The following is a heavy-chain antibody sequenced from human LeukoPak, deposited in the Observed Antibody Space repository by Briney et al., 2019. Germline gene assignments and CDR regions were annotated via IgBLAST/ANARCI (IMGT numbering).Heavy chain of an antibody. CDR1: GFTFSSYA. Sequence: GGSLRLSCAASGFTFSSYAMHWVRQAPGKGLEWVTFIRYDGTNKYYADSVKGRFTISRDNSKNTLYLQMNSLRAEDTAVYYCARGDTALVDYYYYMDVWGKGTTVTISS. J-gene: IGHJ6*03. D-gene: IGHD5-18*01. CDR2: IRYDGTNK. CDR3: ARGDTALVDYYYYMDV. V-gene: IGHV3-30*02.